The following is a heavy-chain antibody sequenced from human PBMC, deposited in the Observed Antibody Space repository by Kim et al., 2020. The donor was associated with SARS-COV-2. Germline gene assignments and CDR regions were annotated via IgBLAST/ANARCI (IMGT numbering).Heavy chain of an antibody. CDR1: GGTFSSYA. V-gene: IGHV1-69*13. D-gene: IGHD2-15*01. J-gene: IGHJ6*02. CDR3: ALKADIVVVVAATPFAYYYYGMDV. CDR2: IIPIFGTA. Sequence: SVKVSCKASGGTFSSYAISWVRQAPGQGLEWMGGIIPIFGTANYAQKFQGRVTITADESTSTAYMELSSLRSEDTAVYYCALKADIVVVVAATPFAYYYYGMDVWGQGTTVTVSS.